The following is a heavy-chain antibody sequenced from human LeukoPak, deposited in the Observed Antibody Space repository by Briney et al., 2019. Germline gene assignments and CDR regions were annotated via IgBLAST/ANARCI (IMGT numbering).Heavy chain of an antibody. V-gene: IGHV3-74*01. Sequence: PGGSLRLSCAASGFTLSSYWMHWVRQAPGKGLVWVSRINSDGSSTSYADSVKGRFTISRDNAKNTLYLQMNSLRAEDTAVYYCAREAYSSSSIDYWGQGTLVTVSS. CDR3: AREAYSSSSIDY. CDR1: GFTLSSYW. J-gene: IGHJ4*02. CDR2: INSDGSST. D-gene: IGHD6-13*01.